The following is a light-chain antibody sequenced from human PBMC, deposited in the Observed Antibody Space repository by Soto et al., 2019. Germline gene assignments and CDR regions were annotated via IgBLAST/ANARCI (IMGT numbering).Light chain of an antibody. Sequence: QSALTQPRSVSGSPGQSVTISCTGTSSDVGGYNYVSWYQQHPGKAPKLMIYDVSKRPSGVPGRFSGSKSGNTASLTISGLQADDEADYYCCSYAGSSNVFVTGTKLTVL. CDR3: CSYAGSSNV. CDR1: SSDVGGYNY. V-gene: IGLV2-11*01. CDR2: DVS. J-gene: IGLJ1*01.